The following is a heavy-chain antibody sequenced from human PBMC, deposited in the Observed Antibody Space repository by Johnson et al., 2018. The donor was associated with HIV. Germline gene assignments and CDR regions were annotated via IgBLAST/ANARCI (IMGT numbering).Heavy chain of an antibody. J-gene: IGHJ3*02. D-gene: IGHD1-26*01. V-gene: IGHV3-7*05. CDR2: IKQDGSEK. CDR3: ARGLRVGAIDAFDI. Sequence: VQLVESGGGLVQPGGSLRLSCAASGFTFSSYWMSWVRQAPGKGLEWVANIKQDGSEKYYVDSVKGRFTISRDNAKNSLYVQMNSLRAEDTAVYYCARGLRVGAIDAFDIWGQGTMVTVSS. CDR1: GFTFSSYW.